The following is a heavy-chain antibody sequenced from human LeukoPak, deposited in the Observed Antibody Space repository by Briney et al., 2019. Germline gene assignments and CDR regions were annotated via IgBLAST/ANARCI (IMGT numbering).Heavy chain of an antibody. CDR1: GFTFNNFA. V-gene: IGHV3-23*01. Sequence: GGSLRLSCAASGFTFNNFAMNWVRQAPGKGLEWVSTISGSGGKTYYADSVNGRFTISRDNAKNTVSLHMSSLRAEDTALYYCVKGTLYYFQFWGQGTLVTVSS. J-gene: IGHJ4*02. CDR2: ISGSGGKT. CDR3: VKGTLYYFQF.